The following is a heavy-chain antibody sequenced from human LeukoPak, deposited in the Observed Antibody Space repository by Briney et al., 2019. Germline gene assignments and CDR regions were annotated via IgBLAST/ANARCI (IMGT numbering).Heavy chain of an antibody. CDR2: INPSGGST. CDR3: AKDLHPPLLSIAVVGYFDY. CDR1: RYTFISYY. J-gene: IGHJ4*02. Sequence: ASVKVSSKASRYTFISYYMHGVRQAPGQGLEWMGIINPSGGSTSYAQKFQGRVTMTRDMSTSTVYMELSSLRAEDTAVYYCAKDLHPPLLSIAVVGYFDYWGQGTLVTVSS. D-gene: IGHD6-19*01. V-gene: IGHV1-46*01.